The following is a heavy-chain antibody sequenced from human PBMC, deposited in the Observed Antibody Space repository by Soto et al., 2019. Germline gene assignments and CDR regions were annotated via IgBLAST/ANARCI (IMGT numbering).Heavy chain of an antibody. J-gene: IGHJ4*02. CDR2: INAGNGNT. D-gene: IGHD6-13*01. Sequence: ASVKVSCKASGYTFTSYAVHWVRQAPGQRLEWMGWINAGNGNTKYSQKFQGRVTITRDTSASTAYMELSSLRSEDTAVYYCARAGGIAAAGPYWGQGTLVTVSS. CDR3: ARAGGIAAAGPY. CDR1: GYTFTSYA. V-gene: IGHV1-3*01.